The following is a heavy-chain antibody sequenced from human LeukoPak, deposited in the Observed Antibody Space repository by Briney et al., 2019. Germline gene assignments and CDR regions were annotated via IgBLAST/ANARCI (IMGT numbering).Heavy chain of an antibody. D-gene: IGHD1-26*01. V-gene: IGHV4-4*02. CDR3: GGLVGRYSTGMYYYFDY. Sequence: SGTLSLTCAVSGGSISSVNLWSWVRQPPGKGLEWVGEMYLSGTDTYNPSLKSRVTISLDRSKNQLSLRLRSVTAADTAVYYCGGLVGRYSTGMYYYFDYWGPGTLVTVSS. J-gene: IGHJ4*02. CDR2: MYLSGTD. CDR1: GGSISSVNL.